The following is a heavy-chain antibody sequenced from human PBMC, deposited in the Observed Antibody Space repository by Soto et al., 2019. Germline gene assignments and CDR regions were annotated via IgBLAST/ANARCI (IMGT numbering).Heavy chain of an antibody. D-gene: IGHD3-3*01. CDR1: GFTFSSYW. V-gene: IGHV3-7*05. CDR2: IKQDGSEK. J-gene: IGHJ4*02. Sequence: GGSLSLSCAASGFTFSSYWMSWVRQAPGKGLEWVANIKQDGSEKYYVDSVKGRFTISRDNAKNSLYLQMNSLRAEDTAVYYCARDYYDFWSGYYAPWDGDYWGQGTLVTVSS. CDR3: ARDYYDFWSGYYAPWDGDY.